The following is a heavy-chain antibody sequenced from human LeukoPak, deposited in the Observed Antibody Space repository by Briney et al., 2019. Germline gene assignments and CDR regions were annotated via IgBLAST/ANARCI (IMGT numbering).Heavy chain of an antibody. J-gene: IGHJ5*02. Sequence: PGGSLRLSCAASGFTFSSYSMNWVRQAPGKGLEWVSSISSSSSYIYYADSVKGRFTISRDNAKNSLYLQMNSLRAEDTAVYYCAAHRTIFGVVINNWFDPWGQGTLVTVSS. CDR1: GFTFSSYS. CDR2: ISSSSSYI. CDR3: AAHRTIFGVVINNWFDP. D-gene: IGHD3-3*01. V-gene: IGHV3-21*01.